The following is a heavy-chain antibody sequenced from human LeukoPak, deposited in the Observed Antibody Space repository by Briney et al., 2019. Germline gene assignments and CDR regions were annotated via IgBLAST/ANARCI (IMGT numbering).Heavy chain of an antibody. CDR2: ISAYNGNT. CDR1: GYTFTSYG. CDR3: ARVVGATTYYYYYYMDV. Sequence: ASVKVSCKASGYTFTSYGISWVRQAPGQGLEWMGWISAYNGNTNYAQKLQGRVTMTTDTSTSTAYMELRSLRSDDTAVYYCARVVGATTYYYYYYMDVWGKGTTVTVSS. D-gene: IGHD1-26*01. V-gene: IGHV1-18*01. J-gene: IGHJ6*03.